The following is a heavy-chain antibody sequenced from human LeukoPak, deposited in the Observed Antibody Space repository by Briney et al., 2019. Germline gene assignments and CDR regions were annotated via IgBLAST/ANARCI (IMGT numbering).Heavy chain of an antibody. CDR2: INWNGGST. D-gene: IGHD3-22*01. CDR3: ARGGYYYDSSGYYVPFDY. J-gene: IGHJ4*02. Sequence: PGGSLRLSCAASGFTFSSYAMSWVRQAPGKGLEWVSGINWNGGSTGYADSVKGRFTISRDNAKNSLYLQMNSLRAEDTALYYCARGGYYYDSSGYYVPFDYWGQGTLVTVSS. CDR1: GFTFSSYA. V-gene: IGHV3-20*04.